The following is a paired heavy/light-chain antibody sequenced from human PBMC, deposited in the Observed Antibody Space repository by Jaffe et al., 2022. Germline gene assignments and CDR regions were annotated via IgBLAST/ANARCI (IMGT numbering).Heavy chain of an antibody. CDR2: INHSGST. V-gene: IGHV4-34*01. Sequence: QVQLQQWGAGLLKPSETLSLTCAVYGGSFSGYYWSWIRQPPGKGLEWIGEINHSGSTNYNPSLKSRVTISVDTSKNQFSLKLSSVTAADTAVYYCARSGEVICSSTSCSEVEFDYWGQGTLVTVSS. CDR3: ARSGEVICSSTSCSEVEFDY. J-gene: IGHJ4*02. D-gene: IGHD2-2*01. CDR1: GGSFSGYY.
Light chain of an antibody. CDR3: NSRDSSGNHLGV. CDR1: SLRSYY. Sequence: SSELTQDPAVSVALGQTVRITCQGDSLRSYYASWYQQKPGQAPVLVIYGKNNRPSGIPDRFSGSSSGNTASLTITGAQAEDEADYYCNSRDSSGNHLGVFGGGTKLTVL. CDR2: GKN. J-gene: IGLJ2*01. V-gene: IGLV3-19*01.